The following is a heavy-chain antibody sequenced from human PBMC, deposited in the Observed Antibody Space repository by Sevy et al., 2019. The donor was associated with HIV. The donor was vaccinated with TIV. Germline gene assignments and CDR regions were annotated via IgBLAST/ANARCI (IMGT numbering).Heavy chain of an antibody. Sequence: GGSLRLSRGASGFTFSSYDMHWVRQAAGKGLEWVSGIGSGGDAYYPGSVKGRFTISRENAKNSLYLQMNSLGAGDTAVYYCARSGGYSDYGMDVWGQGTTVTVSS. V-gene: IGHV3-13*01. CDR3: ARSGGYSDYGMDV. J-gene: IGHJ6*02. CDR2: IGSGGDA. CDR1: GFTFSSYD. D-gene: IGHD5-12*01.